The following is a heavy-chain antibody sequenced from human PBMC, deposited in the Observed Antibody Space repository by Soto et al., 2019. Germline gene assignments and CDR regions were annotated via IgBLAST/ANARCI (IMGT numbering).Heavy chain of an antibody. CDR3: ARALPYYGSGSNYIDRRAPYNWFDP. CDR2: INHSGST. CDR1: GGSFSGYY. D-gene: IGHD3-10*01. V-gene: IGHV4-34*01. Sequence: SETLSLTCAVYGGSFSGYYWSWIRQPPGKGQEWIGEINHSGSTNYNPSLKSRVTISVDTSKNQFSLKLSSVTAADTAVYYCARALPYYGSGSNYIDRRAPYNWFDPWRQGTLVTVSS. J-gene: IGHJ5*02.